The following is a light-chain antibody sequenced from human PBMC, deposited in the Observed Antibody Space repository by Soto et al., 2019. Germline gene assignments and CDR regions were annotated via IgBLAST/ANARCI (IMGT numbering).Light chain of an antibody. Sequence: QSALTQPASVSGSPGQSITISCTGTSSDVGSYNLVSWYQQHPGKAPKLMIYEVSKRPSGVSNRFSGSKSGNMASLTISGLQAEDEADYYCCSYAGSSTPYVFGTGTKLTVL. J-gene: IGLJ1*01. V-gene: IGLV2-23*02. CDR1: SSDVGSYNL. CDR2: EVS. CDR3: CSYAGSSTPYV.